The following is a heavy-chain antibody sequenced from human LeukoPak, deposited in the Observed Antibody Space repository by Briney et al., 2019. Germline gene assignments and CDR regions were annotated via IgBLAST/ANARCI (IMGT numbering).Heavy chain of an antibody. J-gene: IGHJ4*02. CDR1: GVTFSSSA. Sequence: SLKVSCEASGVTFSSSAISWVRQTPGQGLEWLGGIIAVFVTANYAQTFQGRVTITTDDSTSTPYMDLSSLRPGDTAVYYCAREGVVSSGWDYGGQGTLLTVP. D-gene: IGHD6-25*01. CDR3: AREGVVSSGWDY. CDR2: IIAVFVTA. V-gene: IGHV1-69*05.